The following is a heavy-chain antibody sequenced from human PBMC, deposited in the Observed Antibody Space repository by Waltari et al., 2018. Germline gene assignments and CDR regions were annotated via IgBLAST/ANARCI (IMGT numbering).Heavy chain of an antibody. V-gene: IGHV4-39*01. J-gene: IGHJ1*01. D-gene: IGHD4-17*01. CDR3: GRIAFGDDGGYFQH. CDR2: MQYRGST. Sequence: QLQLQESGPGLVKPSETLSLTCTVSGGSISTNYNWGWIRQPPGKGLEWMGNMQYRGSTFYTPSLKSRVTRSLDTSKNQFSLRLSSVGAADTAVYFCGRIAFGDDGGYFQHWGQGTLVTVSS. CDR1: GGSISTNYN.